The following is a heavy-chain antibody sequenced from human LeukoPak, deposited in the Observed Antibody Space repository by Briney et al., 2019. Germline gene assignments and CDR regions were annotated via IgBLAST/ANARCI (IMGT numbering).Heavy chain of an antibody. CDR2: IYHSGST. V-gene: IGHV4-38-2*01. D-gene: IGHD2-2*03. CDR1: GYSISSGYY. CDR3: ARAIIASLDIVVVPAAPNWFDP. J-gene: IGHJ5*02. Sequence: SETLSLTCAVSGYSISSGYYWGWIWQPPGKGLEWIGSIYHSGSTYYNPSLKSRVTISVDTSKNQFSLKLSSVTAADTAVYYCARAIIASLDIVVVPAAPNWFDPWGQGTLVTVSS.